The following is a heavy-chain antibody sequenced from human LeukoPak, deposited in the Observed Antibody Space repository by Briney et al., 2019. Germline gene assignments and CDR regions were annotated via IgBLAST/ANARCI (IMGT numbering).Heavy chain of an antibody. CDR2: ISSSSTI. D-gene: IGHD3-22*01. CDR3: ARGDDYYDRSGQNRDY. J-gene: IGHJ4*02. CDR1: GFTFSSYS. Sequence: GESLTPSCAASGFTFSSYSMNWVRHAPGKWLEWVAYISSSSTIYYADTVKGRFTISRDNAKNSLYLQMNSLRAEDTALYNCARGDDYYDRSGQNRDYWGQGTLVTVSS. V-gene: IGHV3-48*01.